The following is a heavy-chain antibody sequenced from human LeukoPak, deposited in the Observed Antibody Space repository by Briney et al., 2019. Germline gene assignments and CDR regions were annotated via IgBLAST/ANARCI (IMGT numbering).Heavy chain of an antibody. J-gene: IGHJ4*02. CDR1: GFTFSNYA. CDR3: VKDRTGTYTLDY. CDR2: ISDDGSRQ. Sequence: GGSLRLSCAATGFTFSNYAIHWGRQAPGKGLEWVAFISDDGSRQHYADSVKGRFTISRDNSKNTLNLQMNSLRAEDTAVYYCVKDRTGTYTLDYWGQGTLVTVSS. D-gene: IGHD3-10*01. V-gene: IGHV3-30-3*01.